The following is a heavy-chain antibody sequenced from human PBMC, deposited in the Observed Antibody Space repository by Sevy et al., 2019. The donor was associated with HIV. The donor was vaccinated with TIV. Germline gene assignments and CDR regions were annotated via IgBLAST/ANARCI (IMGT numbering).Heavy chain of an antibody. Sequence: GGSLRLSCAASGFTFSSYWMHWVRQAPGKGLMWVSRINGDGSSTSYAHSVKGRFTISRDNAKNTLYLQMNSLRAEDTAVYYCARWRAVAGSPHAFDIWGQGTMVTVSS. CDR3: ARWRAVAGSPHAFDI. CDR1: GFTFSSYW. V-gene: IGHV3-74*01. J-gene: IGHJ3*02. D-gene: IGHD6-19*01. CDR2: INGDGSST.